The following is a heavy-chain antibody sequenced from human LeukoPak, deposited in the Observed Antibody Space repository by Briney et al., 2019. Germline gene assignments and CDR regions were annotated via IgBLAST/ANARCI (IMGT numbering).Heavy chain of an antibody. CDR3: ARRGSGASLEYYFDL. D-gene: IGHD1-14*01. CDR2: IYYSGNT. Sequence: SETLSLTCTVSGGSISSYYWSWIRQPPGKGLEWIGYIYYSGNTNSNPSLNSRVTISVDTSKNQFSLKLSSVTAADTAVYYCARRGSGASLEYYFDLWGRGTLVTVSS. CDR1: GGSISSYY. V-gene: IGHV4-59*08. J-gene: IGHJ2*01.